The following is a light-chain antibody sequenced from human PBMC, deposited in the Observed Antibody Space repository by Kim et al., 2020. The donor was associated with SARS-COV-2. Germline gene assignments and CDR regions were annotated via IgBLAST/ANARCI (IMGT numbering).Light chain of an antibody. CDR2: GAS. Sequence: LSLSPGERATLSCRASQSVSSSYLAWYQQKPGQAPRLLIYGASSRATGIPDRFSGSGSGTDFTLTISRLEPEDFAVYYCQQYGSSLGQGTRLEIK. CDR1: QSVSSSY. V-gene: IGKV3-20*01. J-gene: IGKJ5*01. CDR3: QQYGSS.